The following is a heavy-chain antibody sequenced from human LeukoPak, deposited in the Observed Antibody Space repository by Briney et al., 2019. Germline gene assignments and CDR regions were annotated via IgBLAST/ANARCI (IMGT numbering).Heavy chain of an antibody. Sequence: GGSLRLSCAASGFTFSDYYMSWIRQAPGKGLEGVSYISSSGSTIYYADSVKGRFTISRDNAKNSLYLQMNSLRAEDTAVYYCARMTTVTSDAFDIWGQVTMVTVSS. J-gene: IGHJ3*02. CDR3: ARMTTVTSDAFDI. D-gene: IGHD4-17*01. CDR2: ISSSGSTI. V-gene: IGHV3-11*04. CDR1: GFTFSDYY.